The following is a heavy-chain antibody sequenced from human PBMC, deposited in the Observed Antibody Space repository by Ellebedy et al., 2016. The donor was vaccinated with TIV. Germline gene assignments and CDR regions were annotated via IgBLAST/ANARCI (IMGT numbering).Heavy chain of an antibody. CDR2: INGDGSST. V-gene: IGHV3-74*03. CDR1: GFTFDDYA. J-gene: IGHJ4*02. D-gene: IGHD6-19*01. Sequence: GESLKISXAASGFTFDDYAMHWVRQVPGKGLVWLSQINGDGSSTMYADSVKGRFTISRDNAKNTLYMQMNSLRAEDTAVYYCVGLGYTSGWYYWGQGILVTVSS. CDR3: VGLGYTSGWYY.